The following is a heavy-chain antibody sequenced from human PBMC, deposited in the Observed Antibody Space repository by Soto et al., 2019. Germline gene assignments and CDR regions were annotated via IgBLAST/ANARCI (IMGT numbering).Heavy chain of an antibody. J-gene: IGHJ6*04. Sequence: PGGSLRLSCAASGFTFRDYYMSWIRQAPAKGLEWLSYSSYSGSSIYYSDSAKGRFTISRDNAKNSLFLQMNDLRVEDTAVYYCVRDRGYSNSGRFHSFVDAWGKGTTVTVSS. CDR2: SSYSGSSI. V-gene: IGHV3-11*01. CDR3: VRDRGYSNSGRFHSFVDA. D-gene: IGHD3-10*01. CDR1: GFTFRDYY.